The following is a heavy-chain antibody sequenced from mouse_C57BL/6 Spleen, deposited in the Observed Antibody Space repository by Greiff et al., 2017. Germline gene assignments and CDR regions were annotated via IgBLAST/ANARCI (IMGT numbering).Heavy chain of an antibody. CDR2: INPNNGGT. Sequence: EVQLQQSGPELVKPGASVKMSCKASGYTFTDYNMHWVKQSHGKSLEWIGYINPNNGGTSYNQKFKGKATVTVNKSSSTAYMELRSLTSEDSAVYYCAEGGLRSFAYWGQGTLVTVSA. J-gene: IGHJ3*01. CDR3: AEGGLRSFAY. CDR1: GYTFTDYN. V-gene: IGHV1-22*01. D-gene: IGHD2-4*01.